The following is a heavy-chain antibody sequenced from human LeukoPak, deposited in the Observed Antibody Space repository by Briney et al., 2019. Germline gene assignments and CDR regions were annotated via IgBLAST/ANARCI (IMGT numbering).Heavy chain of an antibody. CDR1: GFTFSDYY. CDR3: ARVGLSWNYVAPYYYYMDV. Sequence: GGSLRLSCAASGFTFSDYYMSWIRQAPGKGLEWVSYISSSGSTIYYADSVKGRFTISRDNAKNSLYLQMNSLRAEDTAVYYCARVGLSWNYVAPYYYYMDVWGKGTTVTVSS. D-gene: IGHD1-7*01. V-gene: IGHV3-11*04. J-gene: IGHJ6*03. CDR2: ISSSGSTI.